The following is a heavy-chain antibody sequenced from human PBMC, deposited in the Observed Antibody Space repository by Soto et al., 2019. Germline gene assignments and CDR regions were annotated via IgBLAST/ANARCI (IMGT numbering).Heavy chain of an antibody. CDR1: GYTLTELS. CDR2: FDPEDGET. CDR3: ATQEQYGWGSYYPNVFDI. J-gene: IGHJ3*02. D-gene: IGHD3-10*01. Sequence: ASVKVSCKVSGYTLTELSMHWVRQAPGKGLEWMGGFDPEDGETIYAQKFQGRVTMTEDTSTDTAYMELSSLRSEDTAVYYCATQEQYGWGSYYPNVFDIWGKGTMVTVS. V-gene: IGHV1-24*01.